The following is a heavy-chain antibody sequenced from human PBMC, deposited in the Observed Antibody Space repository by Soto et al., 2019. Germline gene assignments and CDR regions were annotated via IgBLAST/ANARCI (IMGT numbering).Heavy chain of an antibody. CDR3: ARRGYSGYDDAFDI. J-gene: IGHJ3*02. CDR2: IYYSGST. D-gene: IGHD5-12*01. CDR1: GGSISSYY. Sequence: SETLSLTCTVSGGSISSYYWSWIRQPPGKGLEWIGYIYYSGSTNYNPSLKSRVTISVDTPKNQFSLKLSSVTAADTAVYYCARRGYSGYDDAFDIWGQGTMVTVSS. V-gene: IGHV4-59*08.